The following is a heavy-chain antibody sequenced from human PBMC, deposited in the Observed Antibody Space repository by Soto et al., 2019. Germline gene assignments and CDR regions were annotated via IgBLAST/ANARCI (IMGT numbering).Heavy chain of an antibody. Sequence: ASVKVSCKASRYTLTNFYIHWLRQAPGQGLEWMGIINPSGGSTTYPQKFQGRVTMTRDTSTSTVHMELITLRSEVTAVYYCARSQVGRPLDVWGPGTTVTVSS. CDR1: RYTLTNFY. CDR2: INPSGGST. J-gene: IGHJ6*02. V-gene: IGHV1-46*01. CDR3: ARSQVGRPLDV. D-gene: IGHD1-26*01.